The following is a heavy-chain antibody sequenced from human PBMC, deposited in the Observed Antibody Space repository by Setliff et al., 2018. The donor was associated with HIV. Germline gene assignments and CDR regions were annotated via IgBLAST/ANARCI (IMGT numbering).Heavy chain of an antibody. CDR1: GGSISSHY. CDR2: IYYSGST. V-gene: IGHV4-59*11. CDR3: ARDSVGATQMDY. J-gene: IGHJ4*02. Sequence: SEALSLTCTVSGGSISSHYWSWIRQPPGKGLEWIGSIYYSGSTNYNPSLKSRVTISVDTSKNQFSLKLSSVTAADTAVYYCARDSVGATQMDYWGQGTLVTVSS. D-gene: IGHD1-26*01.